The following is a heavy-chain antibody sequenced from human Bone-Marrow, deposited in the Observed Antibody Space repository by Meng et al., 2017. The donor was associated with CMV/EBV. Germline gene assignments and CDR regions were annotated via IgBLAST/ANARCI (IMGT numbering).Heavy chain of an antibody. CDR3: ARDAGYYYYGMDV. Sequence: GESLKISCAASGFTFSDHYMDWVRQAPGKGLVWVSRINSDGSSTSYADSVKGRFTISRDNAKNTLYLQMNSLRAEDTAVYYCARDAGYYYYGMDVWGQGTTVTVSS. CDR1: GFTFSDHY. V-gene: IGHV3-74*01. D-gene: IGHD3-10*01. CDR2: INSDGSST. J-gene: IGHJ6*02.